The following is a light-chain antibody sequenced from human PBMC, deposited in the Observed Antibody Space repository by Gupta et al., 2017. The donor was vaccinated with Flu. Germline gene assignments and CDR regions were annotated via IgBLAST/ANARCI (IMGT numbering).Light chain of an antibody. CDR2: EVS. CDR3: SSYVGSKNYV. Sequence: QSALTQPPSPSGSPRQSVTISCTGTSSDVGGYNYVSWYQQHPGKAPKLMIYEVSKRPSGVPDRFSGSKSGNTASLTVSGLQAEDEADYYCSSYVGSKNYVFGTGTKVTVL. V-gene: IGLV2-8*01. J-gene: IGLJ1*01. CDR1: SSDVGGYNY.